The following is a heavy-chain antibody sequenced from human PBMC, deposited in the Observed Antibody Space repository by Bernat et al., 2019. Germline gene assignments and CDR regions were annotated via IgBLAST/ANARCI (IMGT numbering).Heavy chain of an antibody. V-gene: IGHV4-39*01. Sequence: QVQLQESGPGLVKPSETLSLTCTVSGGSISSYYWGWIRQPPGKGLEWIGTMYYTGSTYYNPSLKSRVTISVDRSKNQFSLKLNYVTAADTALYYCAKRIGVGANDAFDIWGQGTMVTVSS. CDR2: MYYTGST. D-gene: IGHD1-26*01. J-gene: IGHJ3*02. CDR3: AKRIGVGANDAFDI. CDR1: GGSISSYY.